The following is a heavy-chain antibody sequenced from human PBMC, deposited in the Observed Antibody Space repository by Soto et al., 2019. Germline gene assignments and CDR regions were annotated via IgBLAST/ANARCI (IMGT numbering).Heavy chain of an antibody. D-gene: IGHD3-9*01. CDR2: IIPIFGTA. CDR3: ASDILTGYGPLDY. Sequence: QLQLVQSGAEVKKPGSSVKVSCKASGVTFSSYAISWVRQAPGQGLEWMGGIIPIFGTANYAQKFQGRVTITADDSTSTAYMELSSLRSEDTAVYYGASDILTGYGPLDYWGQGTLVTVSS. CDR1: GVTFSSYA. J-gene: IGHJ4*02. V-gene: IGHV1-69*01.